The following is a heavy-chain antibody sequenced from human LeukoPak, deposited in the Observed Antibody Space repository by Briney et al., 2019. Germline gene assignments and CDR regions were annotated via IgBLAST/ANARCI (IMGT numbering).Heavy chain of an antibody. CDR2: ISNNGGST. V-gene: IGHV3-64*01. D-gene: IGHD3-10*01. Sequence: GGSLRLSCAASGFTFSGYTMHWVRQAPGKGLEYVSGISNNGGSTFYANSVKGRFTISRDNSKNTLYLQIGSLRADDMAVYYCARPIYGSADYNGMDVWGQGTTVTVSS. CDR1: GFTFSGYT. CDR3: ARPIYGSADYNGMDV. J-gene: IGHJ6*02.